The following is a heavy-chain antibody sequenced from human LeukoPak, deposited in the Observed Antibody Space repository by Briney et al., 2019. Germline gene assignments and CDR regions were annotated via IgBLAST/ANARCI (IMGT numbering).Heavy chain of an antibody. CDR1: RGTFSSYA. Sequence: SVKVSCKASRGTFSSYAISCVRQAPGQGLEWMGRIIPIFGTANYAQKFQGRVTITTDESTSTAYMELSSLRSEDTAVYYCARREIGDGYNYYFDYWGQGTLVTVSS. V-gene: IGHV1-69*05. CDR2: IIPIFGTA. D-gene: IGHD5-24*01. CDR3: ARREIGDGYNYYFDY. J-gene: IGHJ4*02.